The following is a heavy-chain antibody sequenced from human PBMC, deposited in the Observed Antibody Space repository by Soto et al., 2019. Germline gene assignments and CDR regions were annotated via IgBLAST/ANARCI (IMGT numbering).Heavy chain of an antibody. D-gene: IGHD4-17*01. Sequence: SETLSLTCTVSGGSISSGGYYWSWIRQHPGKGLEWIGYIYYSGSTYYNPSLKSRVTISVDTSKNQFSLKLSSVTAADTAVYYCARGPAYHGDYEEGYFQHWGQGTLVTVSS. J-gene: IGHJ1*01. CDR1: GGSISSGGYY. CDR2: IYYSGST. V-gene: IGHV4-31*03. CDR3: ARGPAYHGDYEEGYFQH.